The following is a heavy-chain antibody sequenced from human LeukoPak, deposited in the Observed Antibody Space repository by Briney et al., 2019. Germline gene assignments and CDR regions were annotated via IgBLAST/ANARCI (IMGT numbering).Heavy chain of an antibody. V-gene: IGHV3-7*01. CDR3: ARGGGTFDY. CDR1: GFTFSSYA. CDR2: IKEDGSEK. Sequence: GGSLRLSCAASGFTFSSYAMHWVRQAPGKGLEWVANIKEDGSEKYYLDSVKGRFTISRDNGKNSLSLQMNSLRAEDTAVYYCARGGGTFDYWGQGTLVTVSS. D-gene: IGHD3-16*01. J-gene: IGHJ4*02.